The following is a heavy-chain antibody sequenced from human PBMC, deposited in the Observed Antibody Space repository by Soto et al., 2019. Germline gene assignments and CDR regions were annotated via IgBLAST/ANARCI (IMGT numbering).Heavy chain of an antibody. CDR1: GYTFNSYG. CDR2: INASNGNT. D-gene: IGHD6-13*01. Sequence: QVQLVQSGAEVKKPGASVKVSCKASGYTFNSYGISWVRQAPGQGLEWMGWINASNGNTNYAQNLQGRVTMTTDTSTSTAYMELRSLISDDTAVYYCAGELGHQLVDYWGQGTLVTVSS. V-gene: IGHV1-18*01. J-gene: IGHJ4*02. CDR3: AGELGHQLVDY.